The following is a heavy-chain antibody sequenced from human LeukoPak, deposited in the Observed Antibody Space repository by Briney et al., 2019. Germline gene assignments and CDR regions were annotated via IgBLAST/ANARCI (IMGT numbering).Heavy chain of an antibody. CDR1: GFTFSSYG. D-gene: IGHD2-2*01. CDR2: IWHDGSNE. V-gene: IGHV3-33*01. CDR3: ARGRRACSSTTCYSWFDP. Sequence: EGSLRLSCAASGFTFSSYGMHWVRQAPGKGLEWVARIWHDGSNEYHADSVKGRFTISRDNSKNTLYLQMNSLRAEDTAVYFCARGRRACSSTTCYSWFDPWGQGTLVTVSS. J-gene: IGHJ5*02.